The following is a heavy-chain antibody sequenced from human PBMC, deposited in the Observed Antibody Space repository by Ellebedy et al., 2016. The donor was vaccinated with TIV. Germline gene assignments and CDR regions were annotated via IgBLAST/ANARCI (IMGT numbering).Heavy chain of an antibody. J-gene: IGHJ6*02. Sequence: MPSETLSLTCTVSGGSISSTSFNWGWIRQPPGKGLEWIATIYSGNTNYNPSHKSRVAMSVDTSKNQFSLRRSSVTAADTAVYFCFGYTSHWVLSTHSTMDVWGQGTTVTVSS. CDR2: IYSGNT. CDR1: GGSISSTSFN. CDR3: FGYTSHWVLSTHSTMDV. D-gene: IGHD2-2*02. V-gene: IGHV4-39*01.